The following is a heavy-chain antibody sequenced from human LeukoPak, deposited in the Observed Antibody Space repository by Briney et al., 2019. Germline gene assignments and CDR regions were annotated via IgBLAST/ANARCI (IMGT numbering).Heavy chain of an antibody. D-gene: IGHD3-3*01. Sequence: SETXSLTCTVSGGSISSYYWSWIRQPAGKGLEWIGRISTSGSTNYNPSLKSRVTMSVDTSKNQFSLKLSSVTAADTAVYYCARRNYDFWSGYSGHAFDIWGQGTMVTVSS. J-gene: IGHJ3*02. CDR3: ARRNYDFWSGYSGHAFDI. CDR1: GGSISSYY. V-gene: IGHV4-4*07. CDR2: ISTSGST.